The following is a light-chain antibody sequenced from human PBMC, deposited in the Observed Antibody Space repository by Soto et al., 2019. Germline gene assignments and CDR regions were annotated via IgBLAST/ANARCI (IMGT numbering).Light chain of an antibody. CDR2: DAS. CDR3: QQRSNWPLT. J-gene: IGKJ4*01. V-gene: IGKV3-11*01. CDR1: QSVTSF. Sequence: EIVLTQSPATLSLSPGERATLSCRVSQSVTSFLALYQQKPGQAPRLLIYDASNRATGIPARFSGSGSGTDFTLTISSLEPEDFAVYYCQQRSNWPLTFGGGTKVETK.